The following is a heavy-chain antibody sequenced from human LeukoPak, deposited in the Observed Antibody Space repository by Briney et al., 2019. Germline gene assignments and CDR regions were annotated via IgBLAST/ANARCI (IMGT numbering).Heavy chain of an antibody. V-gene: IGHV3-11*01. J-gene: IGHJ4*02. CDR3: AGTGVWYDSSGYSSDY. CDR1: GFTFSDYY. D-gene: IGHD3-22*01. CDR2: ISSSGSTI. Sequence: GSLRLSCAASGFTFSDYYMSWIRQAPGKGLGWVSYISSSGSTIYYADSVKGRFTISRDNAKNSLYLQMNSLRAEDTAVYYCAGTGVWYDSSGYSSDYWGQGTLVTVSS.